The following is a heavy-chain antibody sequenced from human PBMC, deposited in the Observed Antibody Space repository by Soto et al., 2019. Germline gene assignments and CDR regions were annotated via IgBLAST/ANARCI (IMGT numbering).Heavy chain of an antibody. CDR3: ARDLPTVTTFDAFDI. V-gene: IGHV6-1*01. CDR1: ENIVSSDIAA. J-gene: IGHJ3*02. Sequence: TQTVSLTAAISENIVSSDIAASNRNKQSPSRGLEWLGRTYYGSKWYIEYAPSVKGRITINPDTSKNQFSLQLNPVTPEDTAVYYCARDLPTVTTFDAFDIWGQGTMVTVSS. D-gene: IGHD4-17*01. CDR2: TYYGSKWYI.